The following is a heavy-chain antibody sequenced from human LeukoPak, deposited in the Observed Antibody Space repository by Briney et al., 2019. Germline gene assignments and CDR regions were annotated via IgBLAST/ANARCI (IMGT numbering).Heavy chain of an antibody. CDR3: AKGPNYDILTGWRKTHNAFDI. J-gene: IGHJ3*02. CDR1: GFTFSLYS. D-gene: IGHD3-9*01. CDR2: IRNDGSNK. Sequence: PGGSLRLPCVASGFTFSLYSMHWVRQAPGKGLEWVAFIRNDGSNKYYADSVKGRFTISRDNSKNTLYLQMNSLRPEDTAVYYCAKGPNYDILTGWRKTHNAFDIWGQGTMVTVSS. V-gene: IGHV3-30*02.